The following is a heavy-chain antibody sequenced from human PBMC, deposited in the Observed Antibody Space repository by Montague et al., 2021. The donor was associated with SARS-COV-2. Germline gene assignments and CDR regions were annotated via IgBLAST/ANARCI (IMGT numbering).Heavy chain of an antibody. Sequence: SETLSLTCTASGGSISRYSWTWIRQPPGKGLEWIGYIYNSGSTNYSPSLTSRVTISVDTSKNQFSLKLSSVAAAATAVYYCARVGRGSSWYEVAFDIWGQGTMVTVSS. D-gene: IGHD6-13*01. V-gene: IGHV4-59*01. J-gene: IGHJ3*02. CDR1: GGSISRYS. CDR2: IYNSGST. CDR3: ARVGRGSSWYEVAFDI.